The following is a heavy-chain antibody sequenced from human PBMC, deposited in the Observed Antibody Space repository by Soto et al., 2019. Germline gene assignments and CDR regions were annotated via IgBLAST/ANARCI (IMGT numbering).Heavy chain of an antibody. CDR2: INAGNGNT. V-gene: IGHV1-3*01. CDR1: GYTCTSYA. CDR3: ARSTTTVTRGAFQH. J-gene: IGHJ1*01. D-gene: IGHD4-17*01. Sequence: QVQLVQSGAEVKKPGASVKVSCKASGYTCTSYAMHWVRQAPGQRLEWMGWINAGNGNTKYSQKFQGRVTITRDTSASTAYMELSSLRSEDTAVYYCARSTTTVTRGAFQHWGQGTLVTVSS.